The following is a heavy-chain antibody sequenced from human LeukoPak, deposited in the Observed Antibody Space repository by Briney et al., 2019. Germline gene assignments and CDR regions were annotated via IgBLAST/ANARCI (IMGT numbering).Heavy chain of an antibody. D-gene: IGHD5-24*01. Sequence: SETLSLTCTVSGGSISSSSYYWGWIRQPPGKGLEWIGSIYYSGSTYYNPSLKSRVTISVDTSKNQFSLKLSSVAAADTAVYYCASRRIGDGYNSLVDYWGQGTLVTVSS. J-gene: IGHJ4*02. CDR3: ASRRIGDGYNSLVDY. V-gene: IGHV4-39*07. CDR2: IYYSGST. CDR1: GGSISSSSYY.